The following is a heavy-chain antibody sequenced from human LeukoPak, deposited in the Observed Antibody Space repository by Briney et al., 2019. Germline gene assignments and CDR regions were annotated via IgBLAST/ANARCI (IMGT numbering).Heavy chain of an antibody. Sequence: GGSLRLSCAASGFTVSSNYMSWVRQAPGKGLEWVSVIYSGGSTYYADSVKGRFTISRGNSKNTLYLQMNSLRAEDTAVYYCARGRQWLVSDYWGQGTLVTVSS. V-gene: IGHV3-53*01. CDR3: ARGRQWLVSDY. CDR2: IYSGGST. J-gene: IGHJ4*02. D-gene: IGHD6-19*01. CDR1: GFTVSSNY.